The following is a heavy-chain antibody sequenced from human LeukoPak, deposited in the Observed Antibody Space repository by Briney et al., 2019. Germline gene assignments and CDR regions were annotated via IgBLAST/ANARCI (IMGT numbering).Heavy chain of an antibody. CDR1: GYSISSTYC. J-gene: IGHJ5*02. CDR3: ARLGIAAAEDWFDP. Sequence: PSETLSLTCTVSGYSISSTYCWGWIRQPPGKGLEWIGRVCHSGSTYYNPSLKSRVSISVDTSQNQFSLKLSSLTAADTVVYYCARLGIAAAEDWFDPWGQGTLVTVSS. D-gene: IGHD6-13*01. V-gene: IGHV4-38-2*02. CDR2: VCHSGST.